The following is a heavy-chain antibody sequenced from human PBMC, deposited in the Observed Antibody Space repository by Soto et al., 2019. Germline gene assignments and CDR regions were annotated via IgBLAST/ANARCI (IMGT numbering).Heavy chain of an antibody. V-gene: IGHV4-39*01. CDR3: VSQRTTVPTQAYFDY. D-gene: IGHD4-17*01. J-gene: IGHJ4*02. CDR2: VYYRGRS. Sequence: PSETLSLTCTVSGGSVTNSSYYWGWIRQSPGKGLEWIGSVYYRGRSYSKSSVKSRVTISVDTSKNRFYLSLNSVTASDTAVYFCVSQRTTVPTQAYFDYWGPGALVNVSS. CDR1: GGSVTNSSYY.